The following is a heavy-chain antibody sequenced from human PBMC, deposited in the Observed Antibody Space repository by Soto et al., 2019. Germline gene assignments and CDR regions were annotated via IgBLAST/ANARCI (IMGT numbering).Heavy chain of an antibody. CDR1: GFTFSSYG. CDR2: IWHDGSNK. CDR3: ARGHSSGWYGYFDY. D-gene: IGHD6-19*01. Sequence: QVQLVESGGGVVQPGRSLRLSCAASGFTFSSYGMHWVRQAPAKGLEWGAVIWHDGSNKYYADSVKGRFTISRDNSKNTLHLQMNSLRAEDTAVYYCARGHSSGWYGYFDYWGQGTLVTVSS. V-gene: IGHV3-33*01. J-gene: IGHJ4*02.